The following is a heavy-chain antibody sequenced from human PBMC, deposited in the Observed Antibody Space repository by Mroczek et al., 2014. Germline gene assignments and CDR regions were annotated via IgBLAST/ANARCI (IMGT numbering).Heavy chain of an antibody. J-gene: IGHJ3*02. V-gene: IGHV4-34*01. Sequence: QVQLQESGAGLLKPSETLSLTCAVYGGSFSGYYWSWIRQPPGKGLEWIGEINHSGSTNYNPSLKSRVTISVDTSKNQFSLKLSSVTAADTAVYYCARDGGIAAAPNAFDIWGQGTMVTVSS. D-gene: IGHD6-13*01. CDR3: ARDGGIAAAPNAFDI. CDR1: GGSFSGYY. CDR2: INHSGST.